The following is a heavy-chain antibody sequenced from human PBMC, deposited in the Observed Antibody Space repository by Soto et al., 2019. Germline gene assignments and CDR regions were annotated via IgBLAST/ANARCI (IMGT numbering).Heavy chain of an antibody. CDR1: GYSISSGYY. D-gene: IGHD2-2*01. Sequence: SETLSLTCAVSGYSISSGYYWGWIRQPPGKGLEWIGSIYHSGSTYYNPSLKSRVSISVDTSKNQFSLKLSSVTAADTAVYYCARSSRKYCSSTNCSASSFDYWGQGTLVTVSS. J-gene: IGHJ4*02. V-gene: IGHV4-38-2*01. CDR3: ARSSRKYCSSTNCSASSFDY. CDR2: IYHSGST.